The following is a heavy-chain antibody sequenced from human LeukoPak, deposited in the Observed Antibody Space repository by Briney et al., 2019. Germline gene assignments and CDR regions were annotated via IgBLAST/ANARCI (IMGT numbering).Heavy chain of an antibody. CDR1: GYTFTSYY. V-gene: IGHV1-46*01. J-gene: IGHJ3*02. CDR2: INPSGGST. D-gene: IGHD3-10*01. CDR3: ARVASSGNDAFDI. Sequence: ASVKASCKASGYTFTSYYIHWVRQAPGQGLEWTGIINPSGGSTSYAQKFQGRVTMTWDTSTSTVYMELSSLRSEDTAVYYCARVASSGNDAFDIWGQGTMVTVSS.